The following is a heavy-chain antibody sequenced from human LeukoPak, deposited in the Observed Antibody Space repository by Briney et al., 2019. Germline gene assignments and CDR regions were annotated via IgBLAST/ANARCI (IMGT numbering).Heavy chain of an antibody. CDR3: AKQLGYCSDGSCYFPY. J-gene: IGHJ4*02. CDR2: ISNNGGYT. Sequence: GGSLRLSCAASGFTFSNFWMHWVRQAPGKGLEWVSAISNNGGYTYYADSVQGRFTISRDNSKSTLCLQMNSLRAEDTAVYYCAKQLGYCSDGSCYFPYWGQGTLVTVSS. D-gene: IGHD2-15*01. V-gene: IGHV3-23*01. CDR1: GFTFSNFW.